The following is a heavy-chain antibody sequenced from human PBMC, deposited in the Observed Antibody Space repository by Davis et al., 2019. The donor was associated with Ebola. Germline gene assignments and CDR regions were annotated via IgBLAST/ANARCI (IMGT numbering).Heavy chain of an antibody. CDR1: GGTFSSYA. J-gene: IGHJ3*02. V-gene: IGHV1-69*05. D-gene: IGHD5-12*01. Sequence: SVKVSCKASGGTFSSYALSWVRQAPGQGLEWMGGIIPIFGTRNYAQRFQGRVTVTRDTSTTTVYMDLSSLRSEDTALYYCTTPGGQDSGYDVFDIWGQGTMVTVSS. CDR2: IIPIFGTR. CDR3: TTPGGQDSGYDVFDI.